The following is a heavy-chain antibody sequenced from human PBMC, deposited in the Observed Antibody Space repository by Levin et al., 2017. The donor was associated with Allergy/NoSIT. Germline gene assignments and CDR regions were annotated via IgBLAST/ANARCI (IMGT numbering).Heavy chain of an antibody. CDR1: GFIFSDYG. V-gene: IGHV3-33*01. J-gene: IGHJ6*02. Sequence: GESLKISCVVSGFIFSDYGMHWVRQAPGKGLEWVAFIWYDGSKGFYEDSVKGRFTISRDDSKNMLYLQMNGLRADDTAVYYCARDRGSGTLGMDVGGQGTTVTVSS. CDR3: ARDRGSGTLGMDV. D-gene: IGHD2-15*01. CDR2: IWYDGSKG.